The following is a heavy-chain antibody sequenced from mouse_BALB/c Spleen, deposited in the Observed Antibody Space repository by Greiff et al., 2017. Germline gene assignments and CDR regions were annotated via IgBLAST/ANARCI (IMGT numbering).Heavy chain of an antibody. CDR1: GYTFTDYT. CDR2: IYPYNGGT. CDR3: ARGNGGNYAWFAY. D-gene: IGHD1-1*02. J-gene: IGHJ3*01. V-gene: IGHV1S29*02. Sequence: VQLQQSGPELVKPGASVKISCTASGYTFTDYTMHWVKQSHGKSLEWIGYIYPYNGGTGYNQKFKSKATLTVDNSSSRAYMELRSLTSEDSAAYYCARGNGGNYAWFAYWGQGTLVTVSA.